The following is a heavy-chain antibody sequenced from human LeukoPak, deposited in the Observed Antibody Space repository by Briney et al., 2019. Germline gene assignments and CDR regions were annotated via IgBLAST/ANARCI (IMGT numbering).Heavy chain of an antibody. Sequence: PGGSLRLSCAASGFTFSSSAMSWVRQVPGKGLEWVSGTSDRGDYTYYADSVKGRFTIPRDSSKNTLFLQMNSLRAEDTALYFCARKAQYNGHYPLDYWGQGTLVTVSS. CDR2: TSDRGDYT. CDR1: GFTFSSSA. CDR3: ARKAQYNGHYPLDY. D-gene: IGHD1-7*01. J-gene: IGHJ4*02. V-gene: IGHV3-23*01.